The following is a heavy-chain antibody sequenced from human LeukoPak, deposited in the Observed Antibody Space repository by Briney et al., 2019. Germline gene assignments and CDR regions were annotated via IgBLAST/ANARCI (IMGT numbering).Heavy chain of an antibody. CDR1: GGSISSYY. CDR2: IYYSGST. D-gene: IGHD4-17*01. Sequence: SETLSLTCTVSGGSISSYYWSWIRQPPGKGLEWIGYIYYSGSTNYNPSLKSRVTISVDTSKNQFSLKLSSVTAADTAVYYYARSREDYGDYYFDYWGQGTLVTVSS. CDR3: ARSREDYGDYYFDY. J-gene: IGHJ4*02. V-gene: IGHV4-59*01.